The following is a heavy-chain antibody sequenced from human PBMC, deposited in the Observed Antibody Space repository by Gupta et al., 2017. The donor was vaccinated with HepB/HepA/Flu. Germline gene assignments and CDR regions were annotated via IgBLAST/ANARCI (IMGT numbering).Heavy chain of an antibody. J-gene: IGHJ6*02. CDR2: ISYDGSNK. CDR1: GFTFSSYG. CDR3: AKDQVYCTNGVCYTGEWYYYGMDV. D-gene: IGHD2-8*01. V-gene: IGHV3-30*18. Sequence: QVQLVESGGGVVQPGRSLRLSCAASGFTFSSYGMHWVRQAPGKGLEWVAVISYDGSNKYYADSVKGRFTISRDNSKNTLYLQMNSLRAEDTAVYYCAKDQVYCTNGVCYTGEWYYYGMDVWGQGTTVTVSS.